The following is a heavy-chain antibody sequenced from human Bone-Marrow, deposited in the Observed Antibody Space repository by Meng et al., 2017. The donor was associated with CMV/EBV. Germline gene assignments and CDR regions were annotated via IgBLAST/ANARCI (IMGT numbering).Heavy chain of an antibody. Sequence: GGSLRLSCAASGFTFSSYGMHWVRQAPGKGLEWVAFIRYDGSNKYYADSVKGRFTISRGNSKNTLYQQMNSLRAEDTAVYYCAKDTNSGSYYDYYYYYYGMDVWGQGTTVTVSS. CDR2: IRYDGSNK. CDR3: AKDTNSGSYYDYYYYYYGMDV. V-gene: IGHV3-30*02. J-gene: IGHJ6*01. D-gene: IGHD1-26*01. CDR1: GFTFSSYG.